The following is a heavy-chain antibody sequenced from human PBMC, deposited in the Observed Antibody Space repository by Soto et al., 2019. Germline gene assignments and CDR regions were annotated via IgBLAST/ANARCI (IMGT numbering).Heavy chain of an antibody. CDR1: GCSMSDDY. CDR2: ISHSGST. V-gene: IGHV4-59*01. J-gene: IGHJ6*02. Sequence: SETLSVTCTVSGCSMSDDYWSWIRQPPGKGLEWIGHISHSGSTNYNPSLKSRVTISVDTSKRQFSLKLSSVTAADTAVYYCAREARGVISGMDVWGQGTTVTVSS. CDR3: AREARGVISGMDV. D-gene: IGHD3-10*01.